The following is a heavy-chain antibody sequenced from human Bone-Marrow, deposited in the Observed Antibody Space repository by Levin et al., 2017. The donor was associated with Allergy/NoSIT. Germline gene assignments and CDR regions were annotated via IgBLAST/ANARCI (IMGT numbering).Heavy chain of an antibody. J-gene: IGHJ6*02. Sequence: GGSLRLSCAASGFTFSTYGMHWVRQAPGKGLEWVALISYDGRNKYYADSVKGRFTISRDNSKKTLYVQMNSLRTEDTAVYYCARPLIPAVASSGYFGMDVWGQGTTVIVSS. V-gene: IGHV3-30*03. CDR2: ISYDGRNK. CDR1: GFTFSTYG. D-gene: IGHD6-13*01. CDR3: ARPLIPAVASSGYFGMDV.